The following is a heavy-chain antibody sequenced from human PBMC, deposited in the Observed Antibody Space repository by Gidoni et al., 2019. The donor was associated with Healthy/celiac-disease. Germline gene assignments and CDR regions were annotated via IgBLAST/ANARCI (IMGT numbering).Heavy chain of an antibody. CDR1: GSTFSSYT. Sequence: QVQLVQTGAEVKKPGSSGKVSGKDSGSTFSSYTISWVRQAPAQGLEGMGRIIPILGIANDAQKFQGSVTITSNKSTSTAHMELSSLGSEDTSVYYCASVYGDNSFFDYWGQGTLVTVSS. J-gene: IGHJ4*02. CDR2: IIPILGIA. V-gene: IGHV1-69*02. CDR3: ASVYGDNSFFDY. D-gene: IGHD4-17*01.